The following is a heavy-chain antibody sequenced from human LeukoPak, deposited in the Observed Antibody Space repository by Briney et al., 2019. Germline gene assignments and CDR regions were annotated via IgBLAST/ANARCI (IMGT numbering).Heavy chain of an antibody. J-gene: IGHJ4*02. CDR2: ISGSGGST. V-gene: IGHV3-23*01. CDR1: GFTFSSYA. Sequence: GGSLRLSCAASGFTFSSYAMSWVRQAPGKGLEWVSAISGSGGSTYYADSVKGRFTISRDNSKNTLYLQMNSLRAEDTAVYYCAKSGSRTFWDYYGSXRPQYYFDYWGQGTLVTVSS. D-gene: IGHD3-10*01. CDR3: AKSGSRTFWDYYGSXRPQYYFDY.